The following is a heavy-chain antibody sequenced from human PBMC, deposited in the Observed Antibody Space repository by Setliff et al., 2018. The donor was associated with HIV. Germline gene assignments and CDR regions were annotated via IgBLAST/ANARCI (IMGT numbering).Heavy chain of an antibody. J-gene: IGHJ4*02. Sequence: ETLSLPCAVYGGTFSGHYWSWIRQPPGQGLDWIGEIHPSGNTYYNPSLQSRVTISVDTSKNQFSLILSSVTAADTAVYYCARGLDSAKIHYWGQGTLVTVSS. V-gene: IGHV4-34*01. D-gene: IGHD6-25*01. CDR1: GGTFSGHY. CDR2: IHPSGNT. CDR3: ARGLDSAKIHY.